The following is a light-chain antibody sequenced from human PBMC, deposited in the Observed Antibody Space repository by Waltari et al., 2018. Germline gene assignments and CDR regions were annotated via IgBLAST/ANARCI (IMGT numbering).Light chain of an antibody. V-gene: IGKV3-11*01. CDR1: QSVGSN. Sequence: EIVLTQSPATLSLSPGERATLSCRTSQSVGSNLAWYQQKPGRAPRLLIYDTSNRATGIPARFSGSGSGTDFTLSISTLEPEDVAVYYCQQRSNWLWTFGQGTKVEIK. J-gene: IGKJ1*01. CDR2: DTS. CDR3: QQRSNWLWT.